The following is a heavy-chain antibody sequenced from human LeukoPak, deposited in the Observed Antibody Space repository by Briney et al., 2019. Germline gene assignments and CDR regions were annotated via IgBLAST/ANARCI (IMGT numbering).Heavy chain of an antibody. V-gene: IGHV3-23*01. CDR3: AKLPAAGGDYVYMDS. Sequence: LLGGSLRLSCAASGFTFTNYAMTWVRQPPGKGLEWVSAIARSGGYTYYADSVRGRFTISRDNSKNTLYLQMSSLRAEDTAVYYCAKLPAAGGDYVYMDSWGQGTLVTVSS. CDR1: GFTFTNYA. D-gene: IGHD3-16*01. CDR2: IARSGGYT. J-gene: IGHJ4*02.